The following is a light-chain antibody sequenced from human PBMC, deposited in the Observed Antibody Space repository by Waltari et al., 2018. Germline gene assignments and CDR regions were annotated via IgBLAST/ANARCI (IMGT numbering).Light chain of an antibody. Sequence: QSALTQPPSASGSLGQAVTISCTGTGREVGGDKYVHWYQQYPGKAPKLLIYEVTKRPSGVPDRFSGSKSGNTASLTVSGLRAEDEGDYYCSSYAATNNVIFGGGTNLTVL. V-gene: IGLV2-8*01. CDR3: SSYAATNNVI. CDR1: GREVGGDKY. CDR2: EVT. J-gene: IGLJ2*01.